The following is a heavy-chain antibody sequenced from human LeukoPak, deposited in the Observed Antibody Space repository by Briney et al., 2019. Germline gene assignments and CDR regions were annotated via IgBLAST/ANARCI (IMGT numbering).Heavy chain of an antibody. Sequence: SVKVSCKASGGTFSSYAISWVRQAPGQGLEWMGRIIPILGIANYAQKFQGRVTITADKSTSTAYVELSSLRSEDTAVYYCSHGEDSSGYGDYWGQGTLVTVSS. CDR1: GGTFSSYA. CDR2: IIPILGIA. CDR3: SHGEDSSGYGDY. J-gene: IGHJ4*02. D-gene: IGHD3-22*01. V-gene: IGHV1-69*04.